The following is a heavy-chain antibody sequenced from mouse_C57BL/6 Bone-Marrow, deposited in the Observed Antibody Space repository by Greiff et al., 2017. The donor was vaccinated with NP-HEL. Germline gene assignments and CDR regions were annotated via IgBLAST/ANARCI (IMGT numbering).Heavy chain of an antibody. CDR1: GYTFTSYG. J-gene: IGHJ3*01. CDR3: ARDYGSSYVAY. CDR2: IYPRSGNT. D-gene: IGHD1-1*01. Sequence: VQLVESGAELARPGASVKLSCKASGYTFTSYGISWVKQRTGQGLEWIGEIYPRSGNTYYNEKFKGKATLTADKSSSTAYMELRSLTSEDSAVYFCARDYGSSYVAYWGQGTLVTVSA. V-gene: IGHV1-81*01.